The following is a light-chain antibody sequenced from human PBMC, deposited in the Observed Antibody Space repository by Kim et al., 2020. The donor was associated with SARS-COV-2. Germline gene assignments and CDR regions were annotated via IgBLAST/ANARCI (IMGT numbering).Light chain of an antibody. Sequence: ATINCKSSQSVLYSSKNKNYLDWYQQKPGQPPKLLIYWASTRESGVPDRFSGSGSGTDFTLTISNLQAEDVAVYYCHQYYRAPRTFGPGTKVDIK. V-gene: IGKV4-1*01. CDR1: QSVLYSSKNKNY. CDR3: HQYYRAPRT. J-gene: IGKJ3*01. CDR2: WAS.